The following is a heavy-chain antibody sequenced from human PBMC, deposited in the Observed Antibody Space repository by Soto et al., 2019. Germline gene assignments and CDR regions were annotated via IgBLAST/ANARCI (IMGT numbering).Heavy chain of an antibody. CDR3: SSSSPASDY. Sequence: EVQMLESGGGLVQPGGSLRLSCVASGFTFSRFAMSWVRQAPGKGLEWVSAISNSGGSTYYADSVKGRFTISRDNAKNTLDLQISSLGAEDTALYYCSSSSPASDYWGQGTLVTVSS. CDR1: GFTFSRFA. J-gene: IGHJ4*02. V-gene: IGHV3-23*01. CDR2: ISNSGGST. D-gene: IGHD3-10*01.